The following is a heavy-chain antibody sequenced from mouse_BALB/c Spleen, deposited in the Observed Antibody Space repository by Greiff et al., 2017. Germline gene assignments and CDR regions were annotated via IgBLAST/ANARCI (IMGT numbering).Heavy chain of an antibody. V-gene: IGHV1-54*03. Sequence: QVQLQQSGAELVRPGTSVKVSCKASGYAFTNYLIEWVKQRPGQGLEWIGVINPGSGGTKFNEKFKGKATLTAVRSSSPAYMQLSSLTSDDSAVYFCARSTMTTGGFAYWGQGTLVTVSA. CDR1: GYAFTNYL. CDR3: ARSTMTTGGFAY. CDR2: INPGSGGT. J-gene: IGHJ3*01. D-gene: IGHD2-4*01.